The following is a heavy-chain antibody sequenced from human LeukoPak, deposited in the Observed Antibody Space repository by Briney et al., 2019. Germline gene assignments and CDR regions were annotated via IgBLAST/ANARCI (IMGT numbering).Heavy chain of an antibody. Sequence: GASVKVSCKASGGTFVSYAISWVRQAPGQGLEWMGGIIPIFGTANYAQKFQGRVTITADESTSTAYMELSSLRSEDTAVYYCARWGLGYSYGQALFDYWGQGTLVTVSS. CDR1: GGTFVSYA. CDR3: ARWGLGYSYGQALFDY. V-gene: IGHV1-69*13. J-gene: IGHJ4*02. CDR2: IIPIFGTA. D-gene: IGHD5-18*01.